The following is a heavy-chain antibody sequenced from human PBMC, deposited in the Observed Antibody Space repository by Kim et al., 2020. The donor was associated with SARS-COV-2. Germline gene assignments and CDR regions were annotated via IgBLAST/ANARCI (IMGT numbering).Heavy chain of an antibody. Sequence: GGSLRLSCAASGFTFSDYYMSWIRQAPGKGLEWVSYISSSGSTIYYADSVKGRFTISRDNAKNSLYLQMNSLRAEDTAVYYCAREAVNYYGSGSVNWYFDLWGRGTLVTVSS. V-gene: IGHV3-11*01. D-gene: IGHD3-10*01. J-gene: IGHJ2*01. CDR3: AREAVNYYGSGSVNWYFDL. CDR1: GFTFSDYY. CDR2: ISSSGSTI.